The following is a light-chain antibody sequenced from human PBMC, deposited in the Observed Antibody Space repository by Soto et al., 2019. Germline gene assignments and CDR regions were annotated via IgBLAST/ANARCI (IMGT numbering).Light chain of an antibody. CDR2: LGS. CDR3: MQALQTPFT. Sequence: DIVMTQSPLSLPVTPGEPASISCRSSQSLLHSNGYNYLDRYLQKPGQSPQLLIYLGSNRASGVPDRCSGSGSGTVFTLKISRVETEDVGVYYCMQALQTPFTFGPGTKVDIK. V-gene: IGKV2-28*01. CDR1: QSLLHSNGYNY. J-gene: IGKJ3*01.